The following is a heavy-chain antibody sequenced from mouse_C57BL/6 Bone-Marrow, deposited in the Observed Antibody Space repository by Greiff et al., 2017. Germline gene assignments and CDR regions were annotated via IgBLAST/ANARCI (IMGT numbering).Heavy chain of an antibody. D-gene: IGHD1-1*01. Sequence: VKLQESGPELVKPGASVKLSCKASGYTFTSYDINWVKQRPGQGLEWIGGIYPRDGSTKYNEKFKGKATLTVDTSSSTAYMELHSLTSEDSAVYLCARLKFDGSGGDWYYDVWGTGTTVTVSA. J-gene: IGHJ1*03. CDR3: ARLKFDGSGGDWYYDV. V-gene: IGHV1-85*01. CDR1: GYTFTSYD. CDR2: IYPRDGST.